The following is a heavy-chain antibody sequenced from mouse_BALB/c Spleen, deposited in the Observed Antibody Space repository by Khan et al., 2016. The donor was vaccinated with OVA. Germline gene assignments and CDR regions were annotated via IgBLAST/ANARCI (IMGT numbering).Heavy chain of an antibody. D-gene: IGHD2-14*01. Sequence: VQLQQSGPDLVKPGASVKISCKASGYSFTLYYLSWVKQSHGESLEWIGRVNPNNGDSAYNQKFTDRATLTVEKSSNTAYRDCRSRTSEDSAVYYGARVYDFFASWGQGTLVTVSA. V-gene: IGHV1-26*01. CDR1: GYSFTLYY. J-gene: IGHJ3*01. CDR2: VNPNNGDS. CDR3: ARVYDFFAS.